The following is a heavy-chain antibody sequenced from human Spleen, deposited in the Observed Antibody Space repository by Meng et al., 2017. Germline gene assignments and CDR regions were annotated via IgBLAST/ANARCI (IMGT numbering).Heavy chain of an antibody. CDR2: IYWDDDK. Sequence: QITLKQSGPTLVKPTPTLTLTCTFSGFSLTTSGVGVGWIRPPPGKALEWLALIYWDDDKLYSPSLKSRLTITKDTSKNQVVLTMANMDPVDTATYYCVHSSDNDGAEYFQHWGQGTLVTVSS. CDR1: GFSLTTSGVG. D-gene: IGHD1-1*01. V-gene: IGHV2-5*02. J-gene: IGHJ1*01. CDR3: VHSSDNDGAEYFQH.